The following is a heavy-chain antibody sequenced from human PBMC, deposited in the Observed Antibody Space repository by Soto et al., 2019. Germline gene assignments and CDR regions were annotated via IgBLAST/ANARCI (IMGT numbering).Heavy chain of an antibody. Sequence: QVQLVESGGGVVQPGRSLRLSCAASGFTFSSYAMHWVRQAPGKGLEWVAVISYDGSNKYYADSVKGRFTISRDNSKNALYLQMNSLRAEDTAVYYCARAGSSAPLYYFDYWGQGTLVTVSS. CDR3: ARAGSSAPLYYFDY. CDR2: ISYDGSNK. CDR1: GFTFSSYA. D-gene: IGHD6-19*01. V-gene: IGHV3-30-3*01. J-gene: IGHJ4*02.